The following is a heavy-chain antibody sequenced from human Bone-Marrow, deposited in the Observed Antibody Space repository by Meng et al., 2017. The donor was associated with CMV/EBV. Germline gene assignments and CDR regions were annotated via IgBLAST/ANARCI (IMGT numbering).Heavy chain of an antibody. V-gene: IGHV1-2*02. Sequence: ASVKVSCKASGYTFTGYYMHWVRQAPGQGLEWMGWINPNSGGTNYAQKFLGRVTMTRDTSISTAYMELSRLRSDDTAVYYCARFIASAGNWFDPWGQGTLVTVSS. J-gene: IGHJ5*02. CDR2: INPNSGGT. CDR1: GYTFTGYY. D-gene: IGHD6-13*01. CDR3: ARFIASAGNWFDP.